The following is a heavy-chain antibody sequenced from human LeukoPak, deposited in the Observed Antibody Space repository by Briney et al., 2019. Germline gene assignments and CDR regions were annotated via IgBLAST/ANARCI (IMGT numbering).Heavy chain of an antibody. J-gene: IGHJ4*02. D-gene: IGHD3-22*01. Sequence: ASVKVSCKGSGYTLSNHAFSWVRQAPGQGLEWVGWINAGNGNTKYSQKFQGRVTITRDTSASTAYMELSSLRSEDTAVYYCARDSGYYYGSSGYFKGLVYWGQGTLVTVSS. CDR3: ARDSGYYYGSSGYFKGLVY. CDR1: GYTLSNHA. CDR2: INAGNGNT. V-gene: IGHV1-3*01.